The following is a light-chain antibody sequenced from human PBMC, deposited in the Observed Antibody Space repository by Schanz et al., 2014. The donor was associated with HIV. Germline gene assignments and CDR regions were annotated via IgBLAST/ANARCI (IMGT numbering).Light chain of an antibody. J-gene: IGLJ3*02. CDR1: SSDVGGYNH. V-gene: IGLV2-8*01. Sequence: QSALTQPPSASGSPGQSVTISCTGTSSDVGGYNHVSWYQQHPGKAPKLMIYEVIKRPSGVPDRFSGSKSGSTASLTVSGLQPEDEADYDCSSFAGSNSPWVLGGGTKLTVL. CDR3: SSFAGSNSPWV. CDR2: EVI.